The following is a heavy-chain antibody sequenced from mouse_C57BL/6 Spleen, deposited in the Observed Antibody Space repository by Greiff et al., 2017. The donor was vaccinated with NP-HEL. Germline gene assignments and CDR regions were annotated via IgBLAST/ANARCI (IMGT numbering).Heavy chain of an antibody. D-gene: IGHD2-4*01. V-gene: IGHV5-4*03. CDR1: GFTFSSYA. CDR3: ARGGGYDYDGDWYFDV. J-gene: IGHJ1*03. CDR2: ISDGGSYT. Sequence: EVKLVESGGGLVKPGGSLKLSCAASGFTFSSYAMSWVRQTPEKRLEWVATISDGGSYTYYPDNVKGRFTISRDIAKNNLYLQMSHLKSEDTAMYYCARGGGYDYDGDWYFDVWGTGTTVTVSS.